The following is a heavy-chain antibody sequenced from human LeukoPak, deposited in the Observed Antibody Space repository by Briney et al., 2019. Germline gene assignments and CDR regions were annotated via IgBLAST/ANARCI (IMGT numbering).Heavy chain of an antibody. CDR2: INTKTGHL. CDR1: GYTFISFA. CDR3: ARDDCSGGGCALDK. V-gene: IGHV7-4-1*02. Sequence: ASVKVSCKASGYTFISFAMNWVRQAPGQGLEWMGWINTKTGHLTYAQGFTGRFVFSLDTSVTTAYLQISSLQAADTAIYYCARDDCSGGGCALDKWGQGTLVTVSS. D-gene: IGHD2-15*01. J-gene: IGHJ4*02.